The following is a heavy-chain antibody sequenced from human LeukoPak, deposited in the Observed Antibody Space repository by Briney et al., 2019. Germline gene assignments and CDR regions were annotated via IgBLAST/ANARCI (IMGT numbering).Heavy chain of an antibody. D-gene: IGHD3-22*01. CDR3: AREGYDSSGYYQAD. CDR1: GFTFSSYE. V-gene: IGHV3-48*03. CDR2: ISSSGSTI. J-gene: IGHJ3*01. Sequence: GGSPRLSCAASGFTFSSYEMNWVRQAPGKGLEWVSYISSSGSTIYYADSVKGRFTISRDNAKNSLYLQMNSLRAEDTAVYYCAREGYDSSGYYQADWGQGTMVTVSS.